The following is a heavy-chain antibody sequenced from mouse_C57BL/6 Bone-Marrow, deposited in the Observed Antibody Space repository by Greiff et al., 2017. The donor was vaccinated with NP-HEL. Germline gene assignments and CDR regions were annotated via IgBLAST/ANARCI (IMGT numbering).Heavy chain of an antibody. CDR1: GYTFTSYG. CDR3: ARGGYYDCAMDY. CDR2: IYPRSGNT. J-gene: IGHJ4*01. V-gene: IGHV1-81*01. Sequence: QVQLQHSGAELARPGASVKLSCKASGYTFTSYGISWVKQRTGQGLEWIGEIYPRSGNTYYNEKFKGKATLTADKSASTAYMELRSLTSEDSAVYFWARGGYYDCAMDYWGQGTSVTVSS. D-gene: IGHD1-1*01.